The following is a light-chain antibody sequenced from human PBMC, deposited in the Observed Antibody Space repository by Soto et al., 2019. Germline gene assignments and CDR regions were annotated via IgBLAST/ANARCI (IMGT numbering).Light chain of an antibody. CDR2: LGS. J-gene: IGKJ3*01. V-gene: IGKV2-28*01. CDR1: QSLLHSNGYNY. Sequence: DIVMTQSPLSLPVTPGEPASISCRSSQSLLHSNGYNYLDWYLQKPGQSPQLLIYLGSNRASGVLDRYSGRGSGTDITLKMIRVEAEDVGVYYCMQALQTSFTFGPGTKVDIK. CDR3: MQALQTSFT.